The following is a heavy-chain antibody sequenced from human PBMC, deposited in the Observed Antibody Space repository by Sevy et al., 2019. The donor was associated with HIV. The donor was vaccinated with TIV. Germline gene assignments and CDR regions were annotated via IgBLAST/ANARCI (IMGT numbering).Heavy chain of an antibody. Sequence: GGSLRLSCAASGFTFNNFVMNWVRQAPGKGLEWVSGISGSGFSTYYAYSVKGRFTISRDESNNTLFLQMNSLRAEDTAVYYCAKGAYDYVWGSYRYRSGGFDFWGQGTLVTVSS. CDR1: GFTFNNFV. D-gene: IGHD3-16*02. CDR2: ISGSGFST. V-gene: IGHV3-23*01. CDR3: AKGAYDYVWGSYRYRSGGFDF. J-gene: IGHJ4*02.